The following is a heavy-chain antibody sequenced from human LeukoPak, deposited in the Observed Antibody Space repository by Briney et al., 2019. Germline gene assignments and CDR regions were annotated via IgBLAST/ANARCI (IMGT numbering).Heavy chain of an antibody. D-gene: IGHD6-13*01. CDR3: ARSSIGKRYSSSWYYFDY. CDR1: GFTFSNYW. V-gene: IGHV3-7*01. Sequence: GGSLRLSCAASGFTFSNYWMSWVRQAPGKGLEWVANIKQDGSEKYYVDSVKGRFTISRDNAKNTLYLQMNSLRAEDTAVYYCARSSIGKRYSSSWYYFDYWGQGTLVTVSS. J-gene: IGHJ4*02. CDR2: IKQDGSEK.